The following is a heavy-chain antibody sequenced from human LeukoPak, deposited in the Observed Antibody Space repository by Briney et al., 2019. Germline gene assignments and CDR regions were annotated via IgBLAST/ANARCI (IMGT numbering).Heavy chain of an antibody. J-gene: IGHJ6*03. CDR2: INPNSGGT. Sequence: ASVKVSCKASGYTFTGYYMHWVRQAPGQGLEWMGWINPNSGGTNYAQKFQGRVTMTRDTSISTAYMELSRLRSDDTAVYYCARELGPSSSWYKNYYYYMDVWDKGTTVTVSS. CDR1: GYTFTGYY. D-gene: IGHD6-13*01. CDR3: ARELGPSSSWYKNYYYYMDV. V-gene: IGHV1-2*02.